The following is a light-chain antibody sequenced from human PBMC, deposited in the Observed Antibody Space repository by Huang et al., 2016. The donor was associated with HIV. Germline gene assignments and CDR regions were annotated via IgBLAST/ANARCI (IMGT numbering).Light chain of an antibody. CDR2: AAS. Sequence: AIRMTQSPSSLSASTGDRVTITCRASQGISSYLAWYQHKPGKAPKLLIYAASTLQSGGPSRFSGSGSGTDFTLTISCLQSEDFATYYCQQYYSYPPTFGQGTKVEIK. CDR1: QGISSY. CDR3: QQYYSYPPT. V-gene: IGKV1-8*01. J-gene: IGKJ1*01.